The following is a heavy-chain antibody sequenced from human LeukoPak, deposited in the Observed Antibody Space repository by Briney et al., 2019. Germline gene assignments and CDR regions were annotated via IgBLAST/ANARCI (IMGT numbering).Heavy chain of an antibody. Sequence: SGGSLRLSCAASGFTFSSYWMSWVRQAPGKGLEWVAVISYDGSNKYYADSVKGRFTISRDNSKNTLYLQMNSLRAEDTAVYYCESGSLGYWGQGTLVTVSS. CDR1: GFTFSSYW. V-gene: IGHV3-30-3*01. J-gene: IGHJ4*02. CDR3: ESGSLGY. CDR2: ISYDGSNK. D-gene: IGHD6-13*01.